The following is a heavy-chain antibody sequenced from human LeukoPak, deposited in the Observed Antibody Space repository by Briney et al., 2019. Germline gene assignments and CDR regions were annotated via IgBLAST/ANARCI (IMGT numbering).Heavy chain of an antibody. J-gene: IGHJ2*01. CDR1: GGSFSGDF. CDR2: INHGGST. Sequence: SETLSLTCAVYGGSFSGDFWSWIRQSPGKGLEWIGEINHGGSTTYNPSLQSRVTMSVDTSKNQFSLKLSSVTAADTAVYYCARVSSSWYQDWYFDLWGRGTLVTVSS. D-gene: IGHD6-13*01. CDR3: ARVSSSWYQDWYFDL. V-gene: IGHV4-34*01.